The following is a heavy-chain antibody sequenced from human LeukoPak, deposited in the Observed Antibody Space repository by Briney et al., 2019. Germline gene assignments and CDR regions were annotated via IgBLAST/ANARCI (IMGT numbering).Heavy chain of an antibody. CDR3: ASLIVVVVADAFDI. D-gene: IGHD2-15*01. V-gene: IGHV1-2*02. CDR2: INPNSGGT. J-gene: IGHJ3*02. CDR1: GYTFTGYY. Sequence: ASVKVSCKASGYTFTGYYMHWERRAPGQGLEWMGWINPNSGGTNYAQKFQGRVTMTRDTSISTAYMELSRLRSDDTAVYYCASLIVVVVADAFDIWGQGKMANVSS.